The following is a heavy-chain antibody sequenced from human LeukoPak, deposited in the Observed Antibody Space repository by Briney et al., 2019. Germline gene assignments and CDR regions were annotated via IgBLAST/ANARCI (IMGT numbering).Heavy chain of an antibody. D-gene: IGHD3-22*01. V-gene: IGHV3-21*01. J-gene: IGHJ4*02. CDR3: ARVYTMIVVVDY. Sequence: GGSLRLSCAASGFTFNTYTMNWVRQAPGKGLEWVSSISASSSYLYYADSVKGRFTISRDNAKNSLYLQMNSLRAEDTTVYYCARVYTMIVVVDYWGQGTLVTVSS. CDR1: GFTFNTYT. CDR2: ISASSSYL.